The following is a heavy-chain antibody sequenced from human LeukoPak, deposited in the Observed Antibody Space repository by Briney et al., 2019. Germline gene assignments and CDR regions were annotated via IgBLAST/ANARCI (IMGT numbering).Heavy chain of an antibody. CDR2: ISPSGGST. Sequence: GASVKVSCKASAYTFTNYYMHWVRQAPGQGPEWMGVISPSGGSTTYAQKFQGRVTITADKSTSTAYMELSSLRSEDTAVYYCARGVAVGAQKYYYYYYMDVWGKGTTVTVSS. J-gene: IGHJ6*03. V-gene: IGHV1-46*01. CDR3: ARGVAVGAQKYYYYYYMDV. D-gene: IGHD1-26*01. CDR1: AYTFTNYY.